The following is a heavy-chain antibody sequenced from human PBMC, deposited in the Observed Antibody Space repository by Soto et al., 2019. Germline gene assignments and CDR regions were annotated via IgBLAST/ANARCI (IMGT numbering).Heavy chain of an antibody. CDR2: INPSGGST. Sequence: SVKASCKASGYTFTSYSMHLARQATVPGFEWMGIINPSGGSTSYAQKFQGRVTMTRDTSTSTVYMELSSLRSEDTAVYYCASTSEGIAAALYYYGMDVWGQGTTVTVSS. V-gene: IGHV1-46*01. CDR1: GYTFTSYS. J-gene: IGHJ6*02. D-gene: IGHD6-13*01. CDR3: ASTSEGIAAALYYYGMDV.